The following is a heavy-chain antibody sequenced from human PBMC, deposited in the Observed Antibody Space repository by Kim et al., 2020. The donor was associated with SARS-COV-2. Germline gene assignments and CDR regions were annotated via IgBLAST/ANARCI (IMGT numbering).Heavy chain of an antibody. CDR2: IYPGDSDT. Sequence: GESLKISCKGSGYSFTSYWIGWVRQMPGKGLEWMGIIYPGDSDTRYSPSFQAQVTISADKSISTAYLQWSILKASDTAMYYFARHPAATTVTTPFDLCGRCTLVTGSS. J-gene: IGHJ2*01. CDR3: ARHPAATTVTTPFDL. D-gene: IGHD4-4*01. CDR1: GYSFTSYW. V-gene: IGHV5-51*01.